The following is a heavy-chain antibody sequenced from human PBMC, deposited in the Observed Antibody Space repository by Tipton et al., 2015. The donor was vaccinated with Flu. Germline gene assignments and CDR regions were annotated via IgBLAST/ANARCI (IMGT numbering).Heavy chain of an antibody. CDR3: ARAFGSWHLGYWYFDL. CDR1: GGSISSGGYY. V-gene: IGHV4-31*03. CDR2: IYYSGST. J-gene: IGHJ2*01. D-gene: IGHD6-13*01. Sequence: TLSLTCTVSGGSISSGGYYWSWIRQHPGKGLEWIGYIYYSGSTYYNPSLKSRVTISVDTSKNQFSLKLSSVTAADTAVYYCARAFGSWHLGYWYFDLWGRGTLVTVSS.